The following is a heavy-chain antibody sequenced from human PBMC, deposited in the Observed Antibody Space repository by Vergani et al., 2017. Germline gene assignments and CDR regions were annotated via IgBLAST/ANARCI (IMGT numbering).Heavy chain of an antibody. CDR2: ISGSGGST. D-gene: IGHD6-19*01. V-gene: IGHV3-23*01. Sequence: EVRLLESGGGLVQPGGSLRLSCAASGFTFSSYAMSWVRQAPGKGLEWVSAISGSGGSTYYADSVKGRFTISRDNSKNTLYLQMNSLRAEDTAVYYCAKGVESIAVAGTFDYYYGMDVWGQGTTVTVSS. CDR1: GFTFSSYA. J-gene: IGHJ6*02. CDR3: AKGVESIAVAGTFDYYYGMDV.